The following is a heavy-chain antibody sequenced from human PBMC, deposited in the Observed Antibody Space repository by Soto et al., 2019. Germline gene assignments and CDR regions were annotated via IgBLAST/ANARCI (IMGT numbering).Heavy chain of an antibody. CDR2: IYWDDDK. D-gene: IGHD1-20*01. J-gene: IGHJ6*02. CDR3: ARRIHLNGMDV. CDR1: GFSLSTSGVG. Sequence: QITLKESGPTLVKPTQTLTLTCTFSGFSLSTSGVGVGWIRQPPGKALEWLALIYWDDDKRYSPSLKSRLTIPKDTSTNQVVLTMTNMDPVDTATYYCARRIHLNGMDVWGQGTTVTVSS. V-gene: IGHV2-5*02.